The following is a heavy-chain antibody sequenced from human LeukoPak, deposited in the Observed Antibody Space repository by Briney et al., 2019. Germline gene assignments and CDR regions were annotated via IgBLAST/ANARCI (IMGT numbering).Heavy chain of an antibody. V-gene: IGHV1-58*02. CDR2: IVVGSGNT. D-gene: IGHD1-26*01. Sequence: GASVKVSCKASGFTFTSSAMQWVRQARGQRLEWIGWIVVGSGNTNYAQKFQERVTITRDMSTSTAYMELSSLRSEDTAVYYCAATSGSYEDFAFDIWGQGTIVTVSS. J-gene: IGHJ3*02. CDR1: GFTFTSSA. CDR3: AATSGSYEDFAFDI.